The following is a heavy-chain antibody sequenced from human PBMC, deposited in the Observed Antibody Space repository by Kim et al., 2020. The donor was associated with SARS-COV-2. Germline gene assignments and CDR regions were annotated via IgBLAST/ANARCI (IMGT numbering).Heavy chain of an antibody. V-gene: IGHV3-21*01. D-gene: IGHD3-10*01. J-gene: IGHJ4*02. CDR2: ISRNSDYI. CDR1: EFTFSRYS. CDR3: ARDLSLGRPGGFDY. Sequence: GGSLRLSCAASEFTFSRYSMNWVRQAPGKALEWVSTISRNSDYIYYADSVEGRFTISRDNAKNSLYLQMNSLRADDTAMYYCARDLSLGRPGGFDYWGQGTLVTVSS.